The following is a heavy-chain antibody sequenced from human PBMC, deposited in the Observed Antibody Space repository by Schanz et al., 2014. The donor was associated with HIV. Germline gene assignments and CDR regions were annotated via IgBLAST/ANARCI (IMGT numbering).Heavy chain of an antibody. V-gene: IGHV1-69*09. CDR3: TRLFTARRGYFDY. CDR1: GGTFSIYA. J-gene: IGHJ4*02. Sequence: QVQLVQSGAEVKKPGSSVKVSCKASGGTFSIYAISWVRQAPGQGLEWMGIINPSGIVTNLAQKFQGRLTMTRDRSTSTVYMELSNLMSDDTAVYYCTRLFTARRGYFDYWAQGVLVTVSS. D-gene: IGHD3-10*01. CDR2: INPSGIVT.